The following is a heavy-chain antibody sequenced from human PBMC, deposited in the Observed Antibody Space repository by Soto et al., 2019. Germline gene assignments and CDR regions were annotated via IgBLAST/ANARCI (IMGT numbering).Heavy chain of an antibody. V-gene: IGHV3-9*01. CDR3: AKASNSEWFQYGMDV. CDR2: ISWNSGSI. D-gene: IGHD3-3*01. J-gene: IGHJ6*02. CDR1: GFTFSSYD. Sequence: PGGSLRLSCAASGFTFSSYDMHWVRQATGKGLEWVSGISWNSGSIGYADSVKGRFTISRDNAKNSLYLQMNSLRAEDTALYYCAKASNSEWFQYGMDVWGQGTTVTVSS.